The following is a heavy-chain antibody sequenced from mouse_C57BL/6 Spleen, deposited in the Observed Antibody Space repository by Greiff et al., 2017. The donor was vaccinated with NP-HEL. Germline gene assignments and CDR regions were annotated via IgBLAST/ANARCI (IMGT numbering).Heavy chain of an antibody. CDR1: GFTFSDYY. CDR3: ARGFTVESSYAMDY. D-gene: IGHD1-1*01. J-gene: IGHJ4*01. CDR2: INYDGSST. Sequence: EVKLVESEGGLVQPGSSMKLSCTASGFTFSDYYMAWVRQVPEKGLEWVANINYDGSSTYYLDSLKSRFIISRDNAKNILYLQMSSLKSEDTATYYCARGFTVESSYAMDYWGQGTSVTVSS. V-gene: IGHV5-16*01.